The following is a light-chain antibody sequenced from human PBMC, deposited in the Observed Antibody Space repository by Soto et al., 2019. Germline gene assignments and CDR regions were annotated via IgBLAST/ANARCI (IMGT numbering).Light chain of an antibody. CDR2: GAS. CDR1: QSVSRN. Sequence: EIVMTQSPATLSVSPGERATLSCRASQSVSRNLAWYQQKPGQAPRLLIYGASTRATGIPARFSGSGSGTEFTLIISRLEPEDFAVYYCQLYGSSPLITFGQGTRLEIK. J-gene: IGKJ5*01. V-gene: IGKV3-15*01. CDR3: QLYGSSPLIT.